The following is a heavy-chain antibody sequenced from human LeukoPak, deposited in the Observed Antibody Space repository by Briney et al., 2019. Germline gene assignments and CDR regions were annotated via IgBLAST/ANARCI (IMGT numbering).Heavy chain of an antibody. V-gene: IGHV1-58*02. D-gene: IGHD5-12*01. CDR2: IVVGSGNT. Sequence: GASVKVSCKASGFTFTPSAMQWVRQARGQRLEWIGWIVVGSGNTNYAQKFQERVTITRDMSTSTAYMELSSLRSENTAVYYCARDKGYSGYGIYYYYYGMDVWGQGTTVTVSS. CDR3: ARDKGYSGYGIYYYYYGMDV. J-gene: IGHJ6*02. CDR1: GFTFTPSA.